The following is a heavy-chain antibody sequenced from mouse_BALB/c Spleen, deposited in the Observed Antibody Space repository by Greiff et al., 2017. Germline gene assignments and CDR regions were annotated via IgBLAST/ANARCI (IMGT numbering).Heavy chain of an antibody. Sequence: EVKVVESGPGLVKPSQTVSLTCTVTGISITTGNYRWSWIRQFPGNKLEWIGYIYYSGTITYNPSLTSRTTITRDTSKNQFFLEMNSLTAEDTATYYCARDGYGNSGGFAYWGQGTLVTVSA. CDR1: GISITTGNYR. CDR3: ARDGYGNSGGFAY. CDR2: IYYSGTI. J-gene: IGHJ3*01. D-gene: IGHD2-10*02. V-gene: IGHV3-5*02.